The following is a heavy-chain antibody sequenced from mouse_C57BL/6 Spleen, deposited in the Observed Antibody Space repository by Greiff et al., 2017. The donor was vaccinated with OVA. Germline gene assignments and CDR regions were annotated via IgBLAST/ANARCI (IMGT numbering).Heavy chain of an antibody. CDR3: ARSNSNYDAMDY. Sequence: QVQLQQPGAELVKPGASVKMSCKASGYTFTSYWITWVKQRPGKGLEWIGDIYPGSGSTNYNEKFKSKATLTVDTSSSTAYMQLSSLTSEDSAVYYCARSNSNYDAMDYWGQGTSVTVSS. CDR2: IYPGSGST. J-gene: IGHJ4*01. V-gene: IGHV1-55*01. CDR1: GYTFTSYW. D-gene: IGHD2-5*01.